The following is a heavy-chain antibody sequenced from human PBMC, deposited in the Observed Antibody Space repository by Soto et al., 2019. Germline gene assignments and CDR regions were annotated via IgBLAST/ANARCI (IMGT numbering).Heavy chain of an antibody. CDR3: ARGPGGADAFDI. J-gene: IGHJ3*02. D-gene: IGHD3-10*01. Sequence: RASVKVSCKASGYTFTSYAMHWVRQAPGQRLEWMGWINAGNGNTKYSQKFQGRVTITRDTSASTAYMGLSSLRSEDTAVYYCARGPGGADAFDIWGKGTMVTVS. CDR2: INAGNGNT. V-gene: IGHV1-3*01. CDR1: GYTFTSYA.